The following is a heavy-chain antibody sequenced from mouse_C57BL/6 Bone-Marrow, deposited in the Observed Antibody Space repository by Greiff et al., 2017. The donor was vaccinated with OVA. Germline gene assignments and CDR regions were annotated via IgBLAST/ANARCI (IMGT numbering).Heavy chain of an antibody. Sequence: QVQLQQPGAELVRPGSSVKLSCKASGYTFTSYWMDWVKQRPGQGLEWIGNIYPSDSETHYNQKFTDKATLTVDKSSSTAYMQLSSLTSEDSAVYYCARFSGYYYAMDYWGQGTSVTVSS. CDR1: GYTFTSYW. CDR3: ARFSGYYYAMDY. V-gene: IGHV1-61*01. CDR2: IYPSDSET. J-gene: IGHJ4*01. D-gene: IGHD2-2*01.